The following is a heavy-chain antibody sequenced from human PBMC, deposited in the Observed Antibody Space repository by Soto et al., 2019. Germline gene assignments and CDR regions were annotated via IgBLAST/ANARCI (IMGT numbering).Heavy chain of an antibody. CDR2: ILPVYNTT. CDR3: ARMRGMLLGSFDV. J-gene: IGHJ3*01. D-gene: IGHD3-16*01. V-gene: IGHV1-69*06. Sequence: QEKLVQTGAEVKKPGSSVKVSCKTSGGSFRNNAFSWVRQAPGQGLEWMGQILPVYNTTNYARKFEGRVTITADKSTTTIHMELNTVRSDDTALCYCARMRGMLLGSFDVWGQGTTVSVSS. CDR1: GGSFRNNA.